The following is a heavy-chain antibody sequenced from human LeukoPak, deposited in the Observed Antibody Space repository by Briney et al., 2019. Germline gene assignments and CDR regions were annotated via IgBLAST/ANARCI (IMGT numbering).Heavy chain of an antibody. D-gene: IGHD2-2*01. V-gene: IGHV3-30-3*01. J-gene: IGHJ6*02. CDR2: ISYDGSNK. CDR3: ARDPSLYCSSTSCYQEALPGMDV. Sequence: GGSLRLSCAASGFTFSSYAMHWVRQAPGKGLEWVAVISYDGSNKYYADSVKGRFTISRDNSKNTLYLQMNSLRAEDTAVYYCARDPSLYCSSTSCYQEALPGMDVWGQGTTVTVSS. CDR1: GFTFSSYA.